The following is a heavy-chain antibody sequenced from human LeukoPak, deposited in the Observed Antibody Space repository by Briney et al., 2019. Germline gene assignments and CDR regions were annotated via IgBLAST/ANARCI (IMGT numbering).Heavy chain of an antibody. CDR3: TRGRRRDPTGSSYYYGMDV. V-gene: IGHV3-7*03. D-gene: IGHD1-1*01. Sequence: RGSLRLSCAASGFTFSSYWMHWARQASGKGLEWVASINHNGNVNYYVDSVKGRFTISRDNAKNSLHLQMNSLRAEDTAVYYCTRGRRRDPTGSSYYYGMDVWGQGTTVAVSS. J-gene: IGHJ6*02. CDR1: GFTFSSYW. CDR2: INHNGNVN.